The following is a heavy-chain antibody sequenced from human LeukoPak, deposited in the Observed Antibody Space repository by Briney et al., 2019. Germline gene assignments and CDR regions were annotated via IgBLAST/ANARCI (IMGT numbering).Heavy chain of an antibody. Sequence: GGSLRLSCAASGFSFSFSGMHRIRQAPGRGLEWVALIQSDGSNVYYADSAKGRFSISRDNSKNTVHLQMNRLRLEDTALYYCVRDGAHWDLDYWGQGTLVTVSS. V-gene: IGHV3-30*02. D-gene: IGHD7-27*01. J-gene: IGHJ4*02. CDR2: IQSDGSNV. CDR1: GFSFSFSG. CDR3: VRDGAHWDLDY.